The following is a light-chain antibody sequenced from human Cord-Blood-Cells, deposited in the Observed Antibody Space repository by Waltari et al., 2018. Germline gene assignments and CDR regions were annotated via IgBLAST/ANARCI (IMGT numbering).Light chain of an antibody. Sequence: QSALTQPPSASGSPGRAVPLYCTGTSSVVCVYNYVSWYQQHPGKAPNLMLYEVSKRPSGVPDRFSGSKSGNTASLTVSGLQAEDEADYYCSSYAGSNNYVFGSGTKVTVL. CDR1: SSVVCVYNY. CDR2: EVS. J-gene: IGLJ1*01. V-gene: IGLV2-8*01. CDR3: SSYAGSNNYV.